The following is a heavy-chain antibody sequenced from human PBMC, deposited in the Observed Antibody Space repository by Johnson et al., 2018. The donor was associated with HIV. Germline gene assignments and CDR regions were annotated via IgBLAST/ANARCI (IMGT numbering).Heavy chain of an antibody. CDR3: ARELWELNAFDI. D-gene: IGHD1-26*01. CDR2: IKWNGGGT. V-gene: IGHV3-20*04. J-gene: IGHJ3*02. CDR1: EFTFDDYA. Sequence: VQLVESGGGVVRPGGSLRLSCAASEFTFDDYAMSWVRQVPGKGLEWVSGIKWNGGGTGYADSVNGRFTISRDNAKNSLYLQMNSLRAEDTALYYCARELWELNAFDIWGQGTLVTVSS.